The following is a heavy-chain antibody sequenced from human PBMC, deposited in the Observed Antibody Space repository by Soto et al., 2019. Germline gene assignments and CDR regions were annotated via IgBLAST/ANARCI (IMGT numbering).Heavy chain of an antibody. CDR3: AKNKETVTTGGLGY. CDR2: ISGSGGTT. V-gene: IGHV3-23*01. J-gene: IGHJ4*02. D-gene: IGHD1-1*01. Sequence: PVGSLRLSCAASGFTFSSYAMSWVRQAPGKGLEWVSTISGSGGTTYYADSVKGRFTISRDNSKNTLYLQMNSLRAEDTAIYYCAKNKETVTTGGLGYWGQGTLVTVSS. CDR1: GFTFSSYA.